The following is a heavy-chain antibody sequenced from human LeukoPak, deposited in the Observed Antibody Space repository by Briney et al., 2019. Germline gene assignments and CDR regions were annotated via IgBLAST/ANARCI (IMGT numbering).Heavy chain of an antibody. Sequence: TSVKVSCXASGFTFTSSAMQWVRQAPGQRLEWIGWIVVGSGNTNYAQKFQERVTITRDMSTRTAYMELSGLRSEDTAVYYCAGKDIVATSDFDYWGQGTLVTVSS. D-gene: IGHD5-12*01. CDR1: GFTFTSSA. CDR2: IVVGSGNT. J-gene: IGHJ4*02. V-gene: IGHV1-58*02. CDR3: AGKDIVATSDFDY.